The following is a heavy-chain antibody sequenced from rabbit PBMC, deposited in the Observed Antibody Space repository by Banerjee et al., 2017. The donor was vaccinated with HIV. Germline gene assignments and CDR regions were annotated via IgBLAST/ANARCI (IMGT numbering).Heavy chain of an antibody. CDR2: IYVSSSGST. CDR3: ARITYGYVGYADAHFNL. D-gene: IGHD6-1*01. V-gene: IGHV1S40*01. Sequence: QSLEESGGDLVKPGASLTLTCTASGFSFSSSYYMCWVRQAPGKGLEWIGCIYVSSSGSTWYASWVNGRFTISKTSSTTVTLQMTSLTAADTATYFCARITYGYVGYADAHFNLWGQGTLVTVS. CDR1: GFSFSSSYY. J-gene: IGHJ4*01.